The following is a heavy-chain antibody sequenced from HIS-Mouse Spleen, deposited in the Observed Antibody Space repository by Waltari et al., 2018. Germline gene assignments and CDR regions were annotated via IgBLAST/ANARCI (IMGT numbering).Heavy chain of an antibody. J-gene: IGHJ2*01. Sequence: QLQLQESAPGLVKPSETLSLPCTVSGGSISSSSDYWGWIRQPPGKGLEWIGSIYYSGSTYYNPSLKSRVTISVDTSKNQFSLKLSSVTAADTAVYYCAREIPYSSSWYDWYFDLWGRGTLVTVSS. D-gene: IGHD6-13*01. CDR1: GGSISSSSDY. CDR3: AREIPYSSSWYDWYFDL. V-gene: IGHV4-39*07. CDR2: IYYSGST.